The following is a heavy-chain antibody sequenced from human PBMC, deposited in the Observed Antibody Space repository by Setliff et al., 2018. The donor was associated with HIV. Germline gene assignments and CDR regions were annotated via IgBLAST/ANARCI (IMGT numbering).Heavy chain of an antibody. V-gene: IGHV3-33*03. CDR2: IYNDGVNR. Sequence: SLRLSCAAAGFIFSDYGIHWVRQAPGKGLEWVAVIYNDGVNRYFGDFVEGRFTISRDNAKNSLFLQMNSLRAEDTAVYYCASIELAAMVPVDYWGQGTLVTVSS. CDR1: GFIFSDYG. D-gene: IGHD5-18*01. J-gene: IGHJ4*02. CDR3: ASIELAAMVPVDY.